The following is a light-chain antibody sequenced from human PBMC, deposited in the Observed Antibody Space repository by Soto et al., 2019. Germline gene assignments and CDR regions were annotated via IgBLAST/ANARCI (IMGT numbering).Light chain of an antibody. V-gene: IGLV2-14*01. CDR2: DVT. CDR3: CSFTSSMTNV. Sequence: QSALTQPASVSGSPGQSITISCTGTSSDVGGYNSVSWYQQHPGKAPKLILYDVTDRPSGVSYRFSGSKSGNTASLTISGLQAADDADYFCCSFTSSMTNVFGSWTKRTVL. CDR1: SSDVGGYNS. J-gene: IGLJ1*01.